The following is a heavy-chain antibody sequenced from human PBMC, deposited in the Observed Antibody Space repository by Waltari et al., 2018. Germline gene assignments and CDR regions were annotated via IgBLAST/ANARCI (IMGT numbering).Heavy chain of an antibody. V-gene: IGHV1-69*12. J-gene: IGHJ4*02. D-gene: IGHD3-22*01. CDR3: AREVDRGYYDSSGYNFDY. CDR2: IIPIFGTA. CDR1: GGPFSSYA. Sequence: QVQLVQSGAEVKKPGSSVKVSCKASGGPFSSYAISWVRQAPGQGLEWMGGIIPIFGTANYAQKFHGRVTTTADESTSTAYMELSSLRSEDTAVYYCAREVDRGYYDSSGYNFDYWGQGTLVTVSS.